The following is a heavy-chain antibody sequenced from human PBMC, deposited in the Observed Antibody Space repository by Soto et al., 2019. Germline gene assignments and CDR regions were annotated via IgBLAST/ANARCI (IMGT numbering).Heavy chain of an antibody. Sequence: GASVKVSCKASGGTFSSYAISWVRQAPGQGLEWMGGIIPIFGTANYAQKFQGRVTITADESTSTAYMELSSLRSEDTAVYYCARSQYSGYDSPTDYWGQGTLVTVSS. CDR2: IIPIFGTA. CDR3: ARSQYSGYDSPTDY. J-gene: IGHJ4*02. CDR1: GGTFSSYA. D-gene: IGHD5-12*01. V-gene: IGHV1-69*13.